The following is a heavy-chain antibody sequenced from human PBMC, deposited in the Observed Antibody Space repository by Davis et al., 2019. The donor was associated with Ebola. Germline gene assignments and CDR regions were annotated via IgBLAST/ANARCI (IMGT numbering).Heavy chain of an antibody. CDR1: GFTFSSYG. V-gene: IGHV3-30*18. Sequence: PGGSLRLSCAASGFTFSSYGMHWVRQAPGKGLEWVAVISYDGSNKYYADSVKGRFTISRDNSKNTLYLQMNSLRAEDTAVYYCAKDHGTMVRGVIPGYYYGMDVWGQGTTVTVSS. CDR2: ISYDGSNK. D-gene: IGHD3-10*01. J-gene: IGHJ6*02. CDR3: AKDHGTMVRGVIPGYYYGMDV.